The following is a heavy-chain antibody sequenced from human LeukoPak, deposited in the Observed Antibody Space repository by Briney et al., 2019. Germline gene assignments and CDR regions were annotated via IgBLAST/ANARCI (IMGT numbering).Heavy chain of an antibody. CDR1: GFTFSSYS. CDR3: ARDMVTAIQMAFDI. V-gene: IGHV3-21*01. CDR2: ISSSSSYI. J-gene: IGHJ3*02. Sequence: AGGSLRLSCAASGFTFSSYSMNWVRQAPGKGLEWVSSISSSSSYIYYADSVKGRFTISRDNAKNPLYLQMNSLRAEDTAVYYCARDMVTAIQMAFDIWGQGTMVTVSS. D-gene: IGHD2-21*02.